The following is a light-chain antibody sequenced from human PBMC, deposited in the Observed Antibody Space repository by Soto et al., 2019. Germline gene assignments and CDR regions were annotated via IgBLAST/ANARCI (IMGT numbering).Light chain of an antibody. V-gene: IGKV1-39*01. Sequence: DIQMTQSPSCLSASEGDRVTITCRASQSISNYLNWYQQRPGKAPKLLIYAASSLQSGVPSRFSGSGSGTDFTLTISSLQPEDFATYYCQQSYSTPRTFGQGTKVDI. CDR2: AAS. J-gene: IGKJ1*01. CDR3: QQSYSTPRT. CDR1: QSISNY.